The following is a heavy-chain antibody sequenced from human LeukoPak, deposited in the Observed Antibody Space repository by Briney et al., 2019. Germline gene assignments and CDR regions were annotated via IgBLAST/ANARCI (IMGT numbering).Heavy chain of an antibody. J-gene: IGHJ4*02. CDR2: ISSSSSYI. D-gene: IGHD3-10*01. V-gene: IGHV3-21*01. CDR3: ARVAGSVTPTDFDY. CDR1: GFTFSSYS. Sequence: PGGSLRLSCAASGFTFSSYSMSWVRQAPGKGLEWISSISSSSSYIYYADSVKGRFTISRDNAKNSLYLQMNSLRAEDTAVYYCARVAGSVTPTDFDYWGQGTLVTVSS.